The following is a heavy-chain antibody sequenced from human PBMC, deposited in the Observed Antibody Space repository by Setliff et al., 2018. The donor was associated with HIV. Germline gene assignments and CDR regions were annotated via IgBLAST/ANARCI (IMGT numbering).Heavy chain of an antibody. D-gene: IGHD6-25*01. CDR3: ARWVDDNSEGSYYHYMDV. J-gene: IGHJ6*03. CDR1: GYTFTSYG. CDR2: ISGYNGWT. Sequence: ASVKVSCKASGYTFTSYGVSWVRQAPGQGLEWMGLISGYNGWTKYPQKFQGRVTMTTDTSTSTVYMELTSLTSDDTAVYYCARWVDDNSEGSYYHYMDVWGNGTTVTVSS. V-gene: IGHV1-18*01.